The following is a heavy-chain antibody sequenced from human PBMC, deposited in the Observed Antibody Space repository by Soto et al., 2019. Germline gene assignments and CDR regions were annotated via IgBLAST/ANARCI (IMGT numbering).Heavy chain of an antibody. CDR3: GSALCYGHYTPWLVDP. CDR1: GGSISSYS. D-gene: IGHD4-17*01. CDR2: IYYSGST. Sequence: SETLSLTCTVSGGSISSYSWRWIRQPPGKGLEWIGYIYYSGSTNYNPSLKSRVTISVDTSKNQFSLKMSSLTAADTAVYYVGSALCYGHYTPWLVDPCGQGPLVTGSS. J-gene: IGHJ5*02. V-gene: IGHV4-59*01.